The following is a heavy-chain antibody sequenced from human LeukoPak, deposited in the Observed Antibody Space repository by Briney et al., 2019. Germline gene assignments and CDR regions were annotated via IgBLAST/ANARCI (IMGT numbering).Heavy chain of an antibody. J-gene: IGHJ4*02. CDR3: ANAPLRAVAGISDY. Sequence: GGSLRLSCAASGFTFSSYAMSWVRQAPGKGLEWVSAISGSGGSTYYADSVKGRFTISRDNSKNTLYLQMNSLRAEDTAVYYCANAPLRAVAGISDYWGQGTLVTVSS. CDR2: ISGSGGST. D-gene: IGHD6-19*01. V-gene: IGHV3-23*01. CDR1: GFTFSSYA.